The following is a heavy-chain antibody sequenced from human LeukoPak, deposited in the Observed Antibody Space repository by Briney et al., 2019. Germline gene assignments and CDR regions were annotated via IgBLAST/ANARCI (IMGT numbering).Heavy chain of an antibody. J-gene: IGHJ1*01. D-gene: IGHD1-1*01. CDR3: VRGNEAD. Sequence: GGSLRLSCAASGFTFSSYGMHWVRQAPGKGLEWVAVIWYGGNNKYYADSVKGRFTISRDNSKNTLYLQMNSLRAEDTAVYYCVRGNEADWGQGTLVTVSS. V-gene: IGHV3-33*08. CDR1: GFTFSSYG. CDR2: IWYGGNNK.